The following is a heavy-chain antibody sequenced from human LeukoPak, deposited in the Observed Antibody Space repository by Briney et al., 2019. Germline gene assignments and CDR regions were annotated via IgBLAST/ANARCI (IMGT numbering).Heavy chain of an antibody. Sequence: GGSLRLSFGASAFTFRSHWMSWVRQAPGKGLEWVADINEDGSETYYVDSVEGRFTISRDNAKNSLYLQMNSLRAEDTAVYHCVRHFSSSWPYYFDFWGQGTLVTVSS. CDR2: INEDGSET. D-gene: IGHD6-13*01. J-gene: IGHJ4*02. CDR3: VRHFSSSWPYYFDF. CDR1: AFTFRSHW. V-gene: IGHV3-7*01.